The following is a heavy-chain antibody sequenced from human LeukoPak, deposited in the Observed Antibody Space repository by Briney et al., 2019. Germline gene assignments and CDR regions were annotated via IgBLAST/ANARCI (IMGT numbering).Heavy chain of an antibody. CDR2: IWYDGGNK. CDR1: GFTFSSYG. D-gene: IGHD5-12*01. Sequence: GGSLRLSXAASGFTFSSYGMHWVRQAPGKGLEWVAVIWYDGGNKYYADSVKGRFTISRDNSKNTLYLQMNSLRAEDTAVYYCAKDLDIVATSHFDYWGQGTLVTVSS. V-gene: IGHV3-33*06. J-gene: IGHJ4*02. CDR3: AKDLDIVATSHFDY.